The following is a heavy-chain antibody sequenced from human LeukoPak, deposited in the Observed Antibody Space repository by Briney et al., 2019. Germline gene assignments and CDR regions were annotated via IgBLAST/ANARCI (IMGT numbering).Heavy chain of an antibody. D-gene: IGHD2-15*01. Sequence: QSGGSLRLSCAASGFTFSSYGMHWVRQAPGKGLEWVAVISYDGSNKYYADSVKGRFTISRDNSKNTLYLQMNSLRAEDTAVYYCAKDGARYCSGGSCPYGMDVWGQGTTVTVSS. CDR2: ISYDGSNK. CDR1: GFTFSSYG. V-gene: IGHV3-30*18. J-gene: IGHJ6*02. CDR3: AKDGARYCSGGSCPYGMDV.